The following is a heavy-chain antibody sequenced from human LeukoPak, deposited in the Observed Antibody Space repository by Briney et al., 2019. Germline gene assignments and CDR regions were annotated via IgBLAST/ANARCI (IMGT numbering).Heavy chain of an antibody. J-gene: IGHJ5*02. CDR3: ASFHGAA. CDR2: IYYNGSP. V-gene: IGHV4-59*08. Sequence: SETLSLTCSVSGGSISSYYWSWIRQPPGKGLEWIGYIYYNGSPNYNPSLKSRVTISVDTSKAQFSLKLSSVTAADTAVYYCASFHGAAWGQGTLVTVPS. D-gene: IGHD3-10*01. CDR1: GGSISSYY.